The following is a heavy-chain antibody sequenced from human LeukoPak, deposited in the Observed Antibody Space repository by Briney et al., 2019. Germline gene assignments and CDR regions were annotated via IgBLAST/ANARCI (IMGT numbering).Heavy chain of an antibody. D-gene: IGHD2-15*01. CDR1: GFTVRSNH. J-gene: IGHJ4*02. CDR2: IYSGGST. Sequence: GGSLRLSWAASGFTVRSNHMNWVRQAPGKGLEWVSVIYSGGSTNYADSVKGRLTISRDNSKNTLYLQMNSLRAEDTAVYYCARSTLGYCSGGNCYLDYWGQGTLVTVSS. CDR3: ARSTLGYCSGGNCYLDY. V-gene: IGHV3-66*01.